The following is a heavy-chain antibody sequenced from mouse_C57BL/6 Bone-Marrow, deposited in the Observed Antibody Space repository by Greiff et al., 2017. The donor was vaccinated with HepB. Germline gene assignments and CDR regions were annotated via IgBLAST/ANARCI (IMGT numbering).Heavy chain of an antibody. CDR2: IDPANGNT. Sequence: EVKLVESVAELVRPGASVKLSCTASGFNIKNTYMHWVKQRPEQGLEWIGRIDPANGNTKYAPKFQGKATITADTSSNTAYLQLSSLTSEDTAIYYCARSKNYYEGYYAMDYWGQGTSVTVSS. J-gene: IGHJ4*01. CDR3: ARSKNYYEGYYAMDY. CDR1: GFNIKNTY. D-gene: IGHD1-1*01. V-gene: IGHV14-3*01.